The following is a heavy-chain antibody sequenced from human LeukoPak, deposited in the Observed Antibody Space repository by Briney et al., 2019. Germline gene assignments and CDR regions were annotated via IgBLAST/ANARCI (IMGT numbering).Heavy chain of an antibody. Sequence: ASVKVSCKASGYTFTSYDINWVRQATGQGLEWMGWMNPNSGNTGYAQKFQGRVTITRNTSISTAYMELSSLRSEDTAVYYCARLLAAGDAFDIWGQGTMVTVSS. D-gene: IGHD6-13*01. CDR3: ARLLAAGDAFDI. V-gene: IGHV1-8*03. CDR1: GYTFTSYD. J-gene: IGHJ3*02. CDR2: MNPNSGNT.